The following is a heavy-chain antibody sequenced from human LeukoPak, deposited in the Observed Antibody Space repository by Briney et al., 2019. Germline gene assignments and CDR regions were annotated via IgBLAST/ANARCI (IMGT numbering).Heavy chain of an antibody. Sequence: GGSLRLSCAASGFTFSSYWMHWVRQAPGKGLVWVSRINTDGSSTSYADSVKGRFTISRDNAKNTLYLQMNSLRAEDTAVYYCARGGYYDFWSGYYVPFDYWGQGTLFTVSS. J-gene: IGHJ4*02. D-gene: IGHD3-3*01. CDR2: INTDGSST. V-gene: IGHV3-74*01. CDR1: GFTFSSYW. CDR3: ARGGYYDFWSGYYVPFDY.